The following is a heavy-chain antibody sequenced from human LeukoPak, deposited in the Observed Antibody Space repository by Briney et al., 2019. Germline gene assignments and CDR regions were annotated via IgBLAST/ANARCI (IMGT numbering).Heavy chain of an antibody. V-gene: IGHV3-7*04. Sequence: PGGPLRLSCAASGFTFSSYWMTWVRQAPGKGLEWVANIKEDGSEKYYVDSVKGRFTISRDNAKNSLYLQMNSLRAEDSAVYYCARDDRDGYNYFAYWGQGTLVTVSS. CDR1: GFTFSSYW. CDR2: IKEDGSEK. D-gene: IGHD5-24*01. CDR3: ARDDRDGYNYFAY. J-gene: IGHJ4*02.